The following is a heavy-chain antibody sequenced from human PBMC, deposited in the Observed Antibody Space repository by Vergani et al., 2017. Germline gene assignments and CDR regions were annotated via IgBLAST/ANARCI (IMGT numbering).Heavy chain of an antibody. CDR3: ARDTVTYGDYYYYYMDV. CDR1: GFTFSRFS. D-gene: IGHD4-11*01. CDR2: SSSSSGAI. Sequence: EVQLVESGGGLVQPGGSLRLSCAASGFTFSRFSMNWVRQAPGMGLGWFSYSSSSSGAIDYADSVKGRFTISRDNDKNSLYLQMNSLRAEDTAVYYCARDTVTYGDYYYYYMDVWGKGSTVTVSS. J-gene: IGHJ6*03. V-gene: IGHV3-48*01.